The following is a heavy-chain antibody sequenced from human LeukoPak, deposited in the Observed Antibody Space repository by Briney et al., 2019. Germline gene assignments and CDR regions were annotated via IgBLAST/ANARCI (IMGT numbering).Heavy chain of an antibody. D-gene: IGHD5-18*01. CDR3: ARERGYSYGMWYFDY. Sequence: WVRQAPXXXLEWXAVISYDGSNKYYADSVKGRFTISRDNSKNTLYLQMNSLRAEDTAVYYCARERGYSYGMWYFDYWGQGTLVTVSS. J-gene: IGHJ4*02. CDR2: ISYDGSNK. V-gene: IGHV3-30-3*01.